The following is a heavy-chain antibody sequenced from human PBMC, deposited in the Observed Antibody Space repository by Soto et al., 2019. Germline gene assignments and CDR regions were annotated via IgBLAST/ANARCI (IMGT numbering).Heavy chain of an antibody. CDR2: IDYDGRSM. V-gene: IGHV3-74*03. Sequence: GGSLRLSCVASGFTFSRYWMQWVRQVPGKGLVWVSRIDYDGRSMTYADSVKGRFTISRDNAKNTLYLQMNDLRAEDTAVYYWARSLHPSYGSGGLYTYSFDYWGPGTLVTVSS. CDR1: GFTFSRYW. J-gene: IGHJ4*02. CDR3: ARSLHPSYGSGGLYTYSFDY. D-gene: IGHD3-10*01.